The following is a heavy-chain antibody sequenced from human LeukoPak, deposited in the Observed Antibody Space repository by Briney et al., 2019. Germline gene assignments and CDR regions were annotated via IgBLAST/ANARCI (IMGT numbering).Heavy chain of an antibody. Sequence: PGGSLRLSCAASEFTFSSYSMNWVRQAPGKGLEWVSYITNSGNSKSYADSVKGRFTISRDNTKNSLYLQMNGLRAEDTAVYYCAGGSDYFDYWGQGTLVTVSS. CDR1: EFTFSSYS. CDR3: AGGSDYFDY. V-gene: IGHV3-48*01. CDR2: ITNSGNSK. J-gene: IGHJ4*02.